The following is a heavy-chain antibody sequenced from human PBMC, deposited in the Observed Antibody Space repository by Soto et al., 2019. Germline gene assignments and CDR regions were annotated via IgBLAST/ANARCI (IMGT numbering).Heavy chain of an antibody. V-gene: IGHV4-59*01. CDR3: ARDPGRYCSGGSCYFNWFDP. CDR2: IYYSGST. Sequence: SETLSLTCTVSGGSISSYYWSWIRQPPGKGLEWIGYIYYSGSTNYNPSLKSRVTISVDTSKNQFSLKLSSVTAADTAVYYCARDPGRYCSGGSCYFNWFDPWGQGTLVTVSS. J-gene: IGHJ5*02. D-gene: IGHD2-15*01. CDR1: GGSISSYY.